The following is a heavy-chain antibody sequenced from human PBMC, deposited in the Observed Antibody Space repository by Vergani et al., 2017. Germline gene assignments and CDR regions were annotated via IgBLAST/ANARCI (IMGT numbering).Heavy chain of an antibody. CDR3: ARARIAVAGTIGY. CDR2: ISSSSSYI. D-gene: IGHD6-19*01. CDR1: GFTFSSYS. J-gene: IGHJ4*02. Sequence: EVQLVESGGGLVKPGGSLRLSCAASGFTFSSYSMNWVRQAPGKGLEWVSSISSSSSYIYYADSVKGRFTISRDNAKNSLYLKMNSLRAEDTAVYYCARARIAVAGTIGYWGQGTLVTVSS. V-gene: IGHV3-21*01.